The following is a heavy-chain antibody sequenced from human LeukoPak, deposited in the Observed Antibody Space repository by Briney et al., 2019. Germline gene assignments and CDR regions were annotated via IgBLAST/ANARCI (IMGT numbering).Heavy chain of an antibody. CDR2: FDPEDGET. CDR3: ATNDRRDDSSGYPSFVPPGN. Sequence: SVNVSCKVSGYTLTELSMHWVRQAPGKGLEWMGGFDPEDGETIYAQQFQGRVTMTEDTSTDTAYMELSSLRSEDTAVYYCATNDRRDDSSGYPSFVPPGNWGQGTLVTVSS. CDR1: GYTLTELS. V-gene: IGHV1-24*01. D-gene: IGHD3-22*01. J-gene: IGHJ4*02.